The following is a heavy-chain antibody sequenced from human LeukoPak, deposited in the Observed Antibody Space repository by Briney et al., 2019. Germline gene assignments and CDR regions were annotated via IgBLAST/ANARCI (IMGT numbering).Heavy chain of an antibody. J-gene: IGHJ4*02. CDR1: GGSFSGYY. D-gene: IGHD6-6*01. Sequence: SETLSLTCAVYGGSFSGYYWSWIRQPPGKGLGWIGEINHSGSTNYNPSLKSRVTISVDTSKNQFSLKLSSVTAADTAVYYCARRAARYTPRGYFDYWGQGTLVTVSS. V-gene: IGHV4-34*01. CDR2: INHSGST. CDR3: ARRAARYTPRGYFDY.